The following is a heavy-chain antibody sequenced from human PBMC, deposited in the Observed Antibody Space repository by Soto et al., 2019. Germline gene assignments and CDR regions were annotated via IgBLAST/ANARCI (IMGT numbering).Heavy chain of an antibody. J-gene: IGHJ5*02. CDR3: ARVAYYDFWSGPGWFDP. CDR1: GGSISSYY. V-gene: IGHV4-59*01. Sequence: SETLSLTCTVSGGSISSYYWSWIRQPPGKGLEWIGYIYYSGSTNYNPSLKSRVTISVDTSKNQFSLKLSSVTAADTAVYYCARVAYYDFWSGPGWFDPWGQGTLVTVSS. CDR2: IYYSGST. D-gene: IGHD3-3*01.